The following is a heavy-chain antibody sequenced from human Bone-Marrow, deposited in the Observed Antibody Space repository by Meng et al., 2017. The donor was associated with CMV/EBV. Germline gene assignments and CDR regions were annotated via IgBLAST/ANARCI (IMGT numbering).Heavy chain of an antibody. J-gene: IGHJ3*02. V-gene: IGHV3-21*01. CDR1: GFTFSSYS. Sequence: GGSLRLSCAASGFTFSSYSMNWVRQAPGKGLEWVSSISSSSSYIYYADSVKGRFTISRDNAKNSLYLQMNSLRAEDTAVYYCARECSTSCYFLDAFDIWGQGTMVTV. CDR2: ISSSSSYI. D-gene: IGHD2-2*01. CDR3: ARECSTSCYFLDAFDI.